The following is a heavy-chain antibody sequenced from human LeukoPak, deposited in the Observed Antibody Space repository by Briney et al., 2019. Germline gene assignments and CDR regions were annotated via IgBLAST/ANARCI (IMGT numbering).Heavy chain of an antibody. J-gene: IGHJ4*02. Sequence: SETLSLTCAVYGGSFSGYYWSWIRQPPGKGVEWIGEINHSGSTNYNPSLKSRVTISVDTSKNQFSLKLSSVTAADTAVYYCARAVAGAGYFDYWGQGTLVTVSS. CDR3: ARAVAGAGYFDY. D-gene: IGHD6-19*01. CDR2: INHSGST. CDR1: GGSFSGYY. V-gene: IGHV4-34*01.